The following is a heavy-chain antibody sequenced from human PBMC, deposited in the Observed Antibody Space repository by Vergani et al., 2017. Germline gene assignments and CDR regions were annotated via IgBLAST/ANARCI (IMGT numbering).Heavy chain of an antibody. Sequence: QVQLVQSGAEVKKPGSSVKVSCKASGGTFSSYAISWVRQAPGQGLEWMGRIIPIFGTANYEQKFQGRVTITADESTSTAYMELSSLRSDDTAVYYCERVSYPVAGTSVEAAYWGQGTLVTVSS. CDR1: GGTFSSYA. D-gene: IGHD6-19*01. CDR3: ERVSYPVAGTSVEAAY. CDR2: IIPIFGTA. J-gene: IGHJ4*02. V-gene: IGHV1-69*18.